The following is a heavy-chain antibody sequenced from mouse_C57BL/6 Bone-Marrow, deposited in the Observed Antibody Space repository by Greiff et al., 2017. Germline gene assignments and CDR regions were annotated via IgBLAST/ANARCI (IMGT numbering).Heavy chain of an antibody. CDR1: GYTFTSYW. D-gene: IGHD4-1*01. Sequence: QVQLQQPGAELVKPGASVKLSCKAPGYTFTSYWMQWVKQRPGQGLEWIGEIDPSDSYTYYNQQFKGKATLTVDTSSSTAYMQLSSLTSEDSAAYYCARLTGTDWFAYWGQGTLVTVSA. V-gene: IGHV1-50*01. CDR2: IDPSDSYT. CDR3: ARLTGTDWFAY. J-gene: IGHJ3*01.